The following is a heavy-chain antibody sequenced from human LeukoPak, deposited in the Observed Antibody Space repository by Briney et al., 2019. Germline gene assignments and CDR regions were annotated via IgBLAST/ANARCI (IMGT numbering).Heavy chain of an antibody. Sequence: SETLSLTCAVSGGSISSGGYSWSWIRQPPGKGLEWIGYIYHSGSTYYNPSLKSRVTISVDTSKNQFSLKLSSVTAADTAVYYCARTGYSSGWYFDYWGQGTLVTVSS. D-gene: IGHD6-19*01. CDR1: GGSISSGGYS. V-gene: IGHV4-30-2*02. CDR2: IYHSGST. J-gene: IGHJ4*02. CDR3: ARTGYSSGWYFDY.